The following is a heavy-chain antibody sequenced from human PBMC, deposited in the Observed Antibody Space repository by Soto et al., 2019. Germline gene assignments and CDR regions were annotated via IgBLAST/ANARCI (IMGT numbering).Heavy chain of an antibody. CDR3: ARGLRSWYFDD. D-gene: IGHD5-12*01. CDR1: GGSFSGYY. Sequence: PSETLSLTCAVYGGSFSGYYWSWIRQPPGKGLEWIGEINHSGSTNYNPSLKSRVTISVDTSKNQFSLKLSSVTAADMAVYYCARGLRSWYFDDWGQGTLVTVSS. CDR2: INHSGST. V-gene: IGHV4-34*01. J-gene: IGHJ4*02.